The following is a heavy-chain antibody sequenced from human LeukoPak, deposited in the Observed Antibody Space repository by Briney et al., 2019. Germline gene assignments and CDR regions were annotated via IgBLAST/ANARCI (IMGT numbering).Heavy chain of an antibody. V-gene: IGHV3-21*04. CDR2: ISSSSSYI. CDR3: TSPSEVVTPEDWFDP. Sequence: GGSLRLSCAASGFTFGSYSMNWVRQAPGKGLEWVSSISSSSSYIYYADSVKGRFTISGDNAKNSLYLQMNSLRAEDTAVYYCTSPSEVVTPEDWFDPWGQGTLVTVSS. CDR1: GFTFGSYS. J-gene: IGHJ5*02. D-gene: IGHD2-21*02.